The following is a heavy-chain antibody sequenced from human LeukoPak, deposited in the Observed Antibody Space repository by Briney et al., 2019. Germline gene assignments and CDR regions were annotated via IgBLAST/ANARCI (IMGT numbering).Heavy chain of an antibody. V-gene: IGHV1-8*01. CDR1: GCTFSNYD. CDR3: ARGPPESSSSDS. D-gene: IGHD6-13*01. CDR2: MSPNNGKT. J-gene: IGHJ4*02. Sequence: ASVRVSCKASGCTFSNYDINWVRQATGQGLEWMGWMSPNNGKTGYAQNFQGRVIMTRDTSISTAYMELRRLRIEDTAVYYCARGPPESSSSDSWGQGTLVTVSS.